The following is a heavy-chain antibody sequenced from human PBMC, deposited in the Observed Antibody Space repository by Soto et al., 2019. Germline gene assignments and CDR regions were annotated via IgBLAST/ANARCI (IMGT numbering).Heavy chain of an antibody. V-gene: IGHV3-33*01. D-gene: IGHD2-15*01. Sequence: PGGSLRLSCETCGFSFSVYGMHWVRQAPGKGLEWVAVIWYDASKQFYAASVEGRFTISRDNSKAILYLQMNSLRAEDTAVYYCAAWAEGATEVHWGQGTLVTVSS. CDR3: AAWAEGATEVH. CDR2: IWYDASKQ. CDR1: GFSFSVYG. J-gene: IGHJ4*02.